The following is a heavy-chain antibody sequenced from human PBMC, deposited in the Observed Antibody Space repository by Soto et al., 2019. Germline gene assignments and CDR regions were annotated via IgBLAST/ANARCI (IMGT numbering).Heavy chain of an antibody. CDR1: GGTFSIYT. D-gene: IGHD1-1*01. CDR3: ARDRENSNLPNFAS. CDR2: VLPFLDIT. J-gene: IGHJ4*02. Sequence: QVQLVQSGSEVKKPGSSVRVSCKTSGGTFSIYTLRWVRPAPGQGLEWMGRVLPFLDITSYSQRSQGRVTITADRSTTTAYLELRSLRPEDTGVYYCARDRENSNLPNFASSGQGALFSFS. V-gene: IGHV1-69*02.